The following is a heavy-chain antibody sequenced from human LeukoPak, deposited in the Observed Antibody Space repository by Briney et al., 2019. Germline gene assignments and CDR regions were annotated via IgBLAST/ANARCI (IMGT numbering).Heavy chain of an antibody. Sequence: PSETLSLTCTVSGTSITPYYWNWIRQAPGQGPEWIGHGHYSGSTKYNPPLKSRVTVSVDTSKNQFSLRLSSVTAADTAVYFCAKWASDNRAFDLWGQGTLVTVSS. CDR2: GHYSGST. CDR3: AKWASDNRAFDL. CDR1: GTSITPYY. J-gene: IGHJ4*02. V-gene: IGHV4-59*08. D-gene: IGHD2-8*01.